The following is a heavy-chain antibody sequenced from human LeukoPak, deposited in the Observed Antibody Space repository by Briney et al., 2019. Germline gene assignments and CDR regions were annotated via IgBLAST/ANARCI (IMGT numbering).Heavy chain of an antibody. CDR3: AKYVSGSPYYFDY. CDR1: GFTVSSNY. Sequence: GGSLRLSCAASGFTVSSNYMSWVRQAPGKGLEWVSVIYSGGSTYYADSVKGRFTISRDNSKNTLYLQMNSLRAEDTAVYYCAKYVSGSPYYFDYWGQGTLVTVSS. CDR2: IYSGGST. V-gene: IGHV3-66*01. J-gene: IGHJ4*02. D-gene: IGHD3-10*01.